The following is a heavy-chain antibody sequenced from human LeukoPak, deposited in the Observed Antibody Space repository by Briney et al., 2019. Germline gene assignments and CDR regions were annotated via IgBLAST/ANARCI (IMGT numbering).Heavy chain of an antibody. D-gene: IGHD2-15*01. CDR2: ISSSGSTI. V-gene: IGHV3-11*01. CDR1: GFTFSDYY. CDR3: AREVGYCSGGSCYENLLDY. J-gene: IGHJ4*02. Sequence: PGGSLRLSCAASGFTFSDYYMSWIRQAPGKGLEWVSYISSSGSTIYYADSVKGRFTISRDNAKNSLYLQMNSLRAEDTAVYYCAREVGYCSGGSCYENLLDYWGQGTLVTVSS.